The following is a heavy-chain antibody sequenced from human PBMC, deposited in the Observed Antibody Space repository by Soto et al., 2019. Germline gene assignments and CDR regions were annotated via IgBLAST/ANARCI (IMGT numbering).Heavy chain of an antibody. CDR1: GYTLTELS. CDR3: ATFRYDFWSGYFPSGGMDV. CDR2: FDPEDGET. Sequence: GASVKVSCKVSGYTLTELSMHWVRQAPGKGLEWMGGFDPEDGETIYAQKFQGRVTMTEDTSTDTAYMELSSLRSEDTAVYYCATFRYDFWSGYFPSGGMDVWGQGTTVTVS. D-gene: IGHD3-3*01. J-gene: IGHJ6*02. V-gene: IGHV1-24*01.